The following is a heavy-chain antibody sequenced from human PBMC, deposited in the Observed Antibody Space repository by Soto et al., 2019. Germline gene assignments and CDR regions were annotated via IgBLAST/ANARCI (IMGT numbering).Heavy chain of an antibody. J-gene: IGHJ5*02. V-gene: IGHV3-48*02. D-gene: IGHD3-16*01. CDR3: AREMGACSDSSCYPGPYDS. Sequence: PGGSLRLSCAASGFTFTSYSMNWVRQAPGQGLEWVSYITSKSTTIKYGDSVKGRFTVSRDNAKNSLYLQLNSLRDEDTAVYYCAREMGACSDSSCYPGPYDSWGQGTLVTVSS. CDR2: ITSKSTTI. CDR1: GFTFTSYS.